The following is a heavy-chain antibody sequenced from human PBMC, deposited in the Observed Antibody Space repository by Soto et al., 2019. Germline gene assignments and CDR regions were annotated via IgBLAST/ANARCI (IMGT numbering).Heavy chain of an antibody. J-gene: IGHJ6*02. CDR2: IYYSGST. CDR1: GGSISSGGNY. D-gene: IGHD3-10*01. Sequence: SETLSLTCAVSGGSISSGGNYWSWIRQHPGKGQEWIGYIYYSGSTYYNPSLKSRVTISVDTSKNQFPLKLNSVTAADTAVYYCARARMVRGVIYYYGMDVWGQGTTVTVSS. V-gene: IGHV4-31*11. CDR3: ARARMVRGVIYYYGMDV.